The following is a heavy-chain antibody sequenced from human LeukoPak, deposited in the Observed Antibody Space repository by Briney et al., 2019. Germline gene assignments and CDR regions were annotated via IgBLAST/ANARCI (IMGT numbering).Heavy chain of an antibody. Sequence: GSLRLSCAASGFTFSTYWMSWVRQPPGKGLEWIGYIYYSGSTYYNPSLKSRVTISVDTSKNQFSLKLSSVTAADTAVYYCAKAIPLSDDFWSGSTLDPWGQGTLVTVSS. V-gene: IGHV4-59*08. CDR2: IYYSGST. D-gene: IGHD3-3*01. CDR1: GFTFSTYW. J-gene: IGHJ5*02. CDR3: AKAIPLSDDFWSGSTLDP.